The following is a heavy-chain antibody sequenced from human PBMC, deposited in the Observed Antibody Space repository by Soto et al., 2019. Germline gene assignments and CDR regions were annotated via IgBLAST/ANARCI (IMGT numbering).Heavy chain of an antibody. CDR2: IYHSGST. Sequence: SETLSLTCAVSGGSISSGGYSWSWIRQPPGKGLEWIGYIYHSGSTYYNPSLKSRVTISVDRSKNQFSLKLSSVTAADTAVYYCARDTDCMDVWGQGTTVTVSS. J-gene: IGHJ6*02. V-gene: IGHV4-30-2*01. CDR3: ARDTDCMDV. CDR1: GGSISSGGYS. D-gene: IGHD4-17*01.